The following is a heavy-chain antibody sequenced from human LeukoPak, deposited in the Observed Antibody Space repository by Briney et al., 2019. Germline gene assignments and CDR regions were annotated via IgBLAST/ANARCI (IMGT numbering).Heavy chain of an antibody. CDR3: AKQSGTMIVAVHTYFDY. J-gene: IGHJ4*02. CDR1: GFTFSSYA. D-gene: IGHD3-22*01. CDR2: ISGSGGST. Sequence: GGSLRLSCAASGFTFSSYAMSWVRQAPGKGLEWVSAISGSGGSTYYADSVKGRFTISRDNSKNTLYLQMNSLRAEDTAVYYCAKQSGTMIVAVHTYFDYWGQGTLVTVSS. V-gene: IGHV3-23*01.